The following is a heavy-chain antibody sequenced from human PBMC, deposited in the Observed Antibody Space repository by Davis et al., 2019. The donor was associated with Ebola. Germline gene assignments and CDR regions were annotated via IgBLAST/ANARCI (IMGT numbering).Heavy chain of an antibody. CDR3: TTGSGLWAFNI. Sequence: GESLKISCTASGFTFSNAWMSWVRQAPGKGLEWVGRIKSESDGGTRDYAAPVKGRFTISRDDSKNTLYLQMNSLKTEDTAVYYCTTGSGLWAFNIWGQGTMVTVST. V-gene: IGHV3-15*01. J-gene: IGHJ3*02. CDR2: IKSESDGGTR. CDR1: GFTFSNAW. D-gene: IGHD1-26*01.